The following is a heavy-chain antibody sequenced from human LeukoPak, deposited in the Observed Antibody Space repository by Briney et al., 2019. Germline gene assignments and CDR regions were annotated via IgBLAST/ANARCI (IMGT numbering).Heavy chain of an antibody. D-gene: IGHD3-10*01. CDR1: GGSISSSSYY. V-gene: IGHV4-39*07. J-gene: IGHJ4*02. CDR3: ARGGTYGSDY. Sequence: SETLSLTCTVSGGSISSSSYYWGWIRQPPGKGLEWIGSIYYSGSTYYNPSLKSRITISADTSKNQFSLKLTSVTAADTAVYYCARGGTYGSDYWGQGTLVTVSS. CDR2: IYYSGST.